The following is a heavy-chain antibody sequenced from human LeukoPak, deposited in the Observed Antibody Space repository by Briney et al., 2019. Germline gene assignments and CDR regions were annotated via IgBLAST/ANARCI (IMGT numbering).Heavy chain of an antibody. CDR1: GFIFNNYA. V-gene: IGHV3-64*02. CDR3: ATRHEYSYPY. D-gene: IGHD5-18*01. Sequence: GGSLRLSCAASGFIFNNYALHWVRQAPGKGLEYVSAIGGNGDTSYYADSVKGRFTISRDNSKNTVYLQMGSLRTEDMAVYYCATRHEYSYPYWGQGTLVTVSS. CDR2: IGGNGDTS. J-gene: IGHJ4*02.